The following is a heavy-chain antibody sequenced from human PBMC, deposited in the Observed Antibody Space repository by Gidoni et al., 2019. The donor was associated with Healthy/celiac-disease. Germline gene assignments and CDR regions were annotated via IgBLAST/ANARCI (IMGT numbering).Heavy chain of an antibody. CDR1: GGSFSGSY. CDR2: INHSGST. Sequence: QVQLQPWGAGLLKPSETLSLTCAVYGGSFSGSYWSWIRQPPGKGLEWIGEINHSGSTNYNPSLKSRVTISVDTSKNQFSLKLSSVTAADTAVYYCARRRRYSSGWYPALFDYWGQGTLVTVSS. V-gene: IGHV4-34*01. CDR3: ARRRRYSSGWYPALFDY. J-gene: IGHJ4*02. D-gene: IGHD6-19*01.